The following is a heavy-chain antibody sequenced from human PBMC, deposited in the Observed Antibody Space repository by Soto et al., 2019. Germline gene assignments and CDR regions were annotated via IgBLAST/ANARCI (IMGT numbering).Heavy chain of an antibody. CDR2: INHSGST. V-gene: IGHV4-34*01. J-gene: IGHJ4*02. D-gene: IGHD3-16*01. Sequence: SETLSLTCAVYGGSLSGYFLNWIRQPPGKGLEWIGEINHSGSTYYNPSLKSRVTISVDTSKSQFSLKLSSVTAADTAVYYCASVHWGISRSDFDYWCQGPLVTVFS. CDR3: ASVHWGISRSDFDY. CDR1: GGSLSGYF.